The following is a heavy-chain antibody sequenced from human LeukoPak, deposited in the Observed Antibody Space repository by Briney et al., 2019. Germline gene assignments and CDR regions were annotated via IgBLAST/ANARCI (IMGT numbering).Heavy chain of an antibody. CDR3: AKEGGYYDILSNPYYFDY. CDR1: GFTVSSSY. D-gene: IGHD3-9*01. V-gene: IGHV3-66*01. Sequence: GGSLRLSCAASGFTVSSSYMSWVRQAPGKGLEWVSFIYSGGLTYYADSVKGRFTISRDSSKNTLYAQMNRLRAEDTAVYYCAKEGGYYDILSNPYYFDYWGQGTLVTVSS. CDR2: IYSGGLT. J-gene: IGHJ4*02.